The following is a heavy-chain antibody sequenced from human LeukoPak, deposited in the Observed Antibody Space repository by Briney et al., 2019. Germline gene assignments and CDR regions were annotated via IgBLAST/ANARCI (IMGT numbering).Heavy chain of an antibody. Sequence: KPSETLSLTCTVAGGSISNYYWSWIRQPPGKGLEWIGYIYYSGSTNYNPSLKSRVTISVDTSKNQFSLKLSSVTAADTAVYYCARAPGMYYYDSSGYSLDWGQGTLVTVSS. J-gene: IGHJ4*02. V-gene: IGHV4-59*01. D-gene: IGHD3-22*01. CDR1: GGSISNYY. CDR3: ARAPGMYYYDSSGYSLD. CDR2: IYYSGST.